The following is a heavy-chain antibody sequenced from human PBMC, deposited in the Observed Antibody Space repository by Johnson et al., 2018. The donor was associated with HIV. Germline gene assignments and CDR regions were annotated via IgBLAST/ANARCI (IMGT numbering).Heavy chain of an antibody. CDR1: GFTFDDYG. V-gene: IGHV3-20*04. D-gene: IGHD6-13*01. CDR2: INWNGGST. J-gene: IGHJ3*02. Sequence: VQLVESGGGVVRPGGSLRLSCAASGFTFDDYGMTWVRQAPGKGLEWVSGINWNGGSTTYADSVKGRFTISRDNAKNSLYLQMNSLRAEDTAFYYCATEEGLAAAGTGEAFDIWGQGTMVTVSS. CDR3: ATEEGLAAAGTGEAFDI.